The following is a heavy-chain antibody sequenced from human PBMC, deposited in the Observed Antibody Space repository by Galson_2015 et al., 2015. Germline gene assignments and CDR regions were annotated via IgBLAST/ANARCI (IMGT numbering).Heavy chain of an antibody. D-gene: IGHD2-15*01. CDR2: INPSGGST. CDR3: ARDTLRCSGGSCYPNNWFDP. CDR1: GYTFTSYY. V-gene: IGHV1-46*01. J-gene: IGHJ5*02. Sequence: SVKVSCKASGYTFTSYYMHWVRQAPGQGLEWIGIINPSGGSTSYAQKFQGRVTMTRDTSTSTVYMELSSLRSEDTAVYYCARDTLRCSGGSCYPNNWFDPWGQGTLVTVSS.